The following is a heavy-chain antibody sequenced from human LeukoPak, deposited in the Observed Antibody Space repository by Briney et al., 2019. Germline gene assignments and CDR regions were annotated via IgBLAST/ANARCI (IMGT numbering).Heavy chain of an antibody. CDR2: IGSGGTT. D-gene: IGHD2-2*01. J-gene: IGHJ4*02. V-gene: IGHV3-23*01. CDR3: AKDAVVVPAAMDYFDY. CDR1: GFTFRAYG. Sequence: GGSLRLSCAASGFTFRAYGMSWVRQAPGKGLEWVSAIGSGGTTYYTDSVKGRFTISRDNSETTLYLQMSSLRADDTAVYYCAKDAVVVPAAMDYFDYWGQATLVTVSS.